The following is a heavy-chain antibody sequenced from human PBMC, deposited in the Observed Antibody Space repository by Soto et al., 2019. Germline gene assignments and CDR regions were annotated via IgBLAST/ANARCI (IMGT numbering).Heavy chain of an antibody. CDR2: IYYSGST. Sequence: SETLSLTCTVSGGSISSGGYYWSWIRQHPWKGLEWIGYIYYSGSTYYNPSLKSRVTISVDTSNNQFSLKLRSVTAADTAVYYCARHDGFSSGWIFDYWGHGTLVTVSS. CDR3: ARHDGFSSGWIFDY. J-gene: IGHJ4*01. CDR1: GGSISSGGYY. D-gene: IGHD6-19*01. V-gene: IGHV4-31*03.